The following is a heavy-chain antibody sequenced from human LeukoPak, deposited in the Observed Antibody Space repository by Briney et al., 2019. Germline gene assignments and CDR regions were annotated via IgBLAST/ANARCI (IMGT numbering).Heavy chain of an antibody. CDR2: IKQDGSEK. J-gene: IGHJ5*02. CDR3: ARDADYDFWSGYSKGWFDP. Sequence: GGSLRLSCAASGFTFSSYWMSWVRQAPGKGLGWVANIKQDGSEKYYVDSVKGRFTISRDNAKNSLYLQMNSLRAEDTAVYYCARDADYDFWSGYSKGWFDPWGQGTLVTVSS. CDR1: GFTFSSYW. D-gene: IGHD3-3*01. V-gene: IGHV3-7*01.